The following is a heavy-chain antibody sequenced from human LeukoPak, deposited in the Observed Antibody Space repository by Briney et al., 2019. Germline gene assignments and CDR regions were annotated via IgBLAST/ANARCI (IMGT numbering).Heavy chain of an antibody. CDR1: GGSFSGYY. CDR2: INHSGST. V-gene: IGHV4-34*01. Sequence: TSETLSLTCAVYGGSFSGYYWSWIRQSPEKGLEWIGEINHSGSTNYNPSLKSRVTLSVDTSKNQFSLKLSSVTAADTAVYYCARNQLSGWFDPWGQGTLVTVSS. CDR3: ARNQLSGWFDP. J-gene: IGHJ5*02. D-gene: IGHD3-10*01.